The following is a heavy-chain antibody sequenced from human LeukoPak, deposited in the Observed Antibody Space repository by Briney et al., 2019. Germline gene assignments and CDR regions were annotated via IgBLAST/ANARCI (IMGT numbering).Heavy chain of an antibody. D-gene: IGHD3-3*01. CDR2: INPNSGGT. J-gene: IGHJ6*03. Sequence: ASVKVSCKASGYTFTGYYMHWVRQAPGQGLEWMGWINPNSGGTNYAQKFQGRFTMTRDTSISTAYMELSRLRSDDTAVYYCARSDVLRAAYYYYYMDVWGKGTTVTVSS. CDR1: GYTFTGYY. V-gene: IGHV1-2*02. CDR3: ARSDVLRAAYYYYYMDV.